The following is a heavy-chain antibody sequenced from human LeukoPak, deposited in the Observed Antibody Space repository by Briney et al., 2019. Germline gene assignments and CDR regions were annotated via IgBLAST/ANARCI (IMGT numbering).Heavy chain of an antibody. CDR2: INHSGST. V-gene: IGHV4-34*01. CDR1: GGSFSGYY. J-gene: IGHJ4*02. CDR3: ARWVTGLDY. Sequence: SETLSLTRAVYGGSFSGYYWSWIRQPPGKGLEWIGEINHSGSTNYNPSLKSRVTISVDTSKNQFSLKLSSVTAADTAVYYCARWVTGLDYWGQGTLVTVSS. D-gene: IGHD2-21*02.